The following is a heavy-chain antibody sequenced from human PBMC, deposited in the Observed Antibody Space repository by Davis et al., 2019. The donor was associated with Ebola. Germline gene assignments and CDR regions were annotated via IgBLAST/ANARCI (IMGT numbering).Heavy chain of an antibody. V-gene: IGHV5-51*01. D-gene: IGHD3-3*01. Sequence: GGSLRLSCKGSGYSFTSYWIGWVRQMPGKGLEWMGIIYPGDSDTRYSPSFQGHVTISADKSINTAYLQWSSLKASDTAMYYCARHKSTIFGVVMPRGYYGMDVWGQGTTVTVSS. J-gene: IGHJ6*02. CDR1: GYSFTSYW. CDR2: IYPGDSDT. CDR3: ARHKSTIFGVVMPRGYYGMDV.